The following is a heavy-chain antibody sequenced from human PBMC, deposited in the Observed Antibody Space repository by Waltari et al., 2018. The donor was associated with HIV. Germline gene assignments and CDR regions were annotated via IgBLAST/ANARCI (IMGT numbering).Heavy chain of an antibody. CDR1: GYTFTSYA. D-gene: IGHD3-22*01. Sequence: QVQLVQSGSELKKPGASVKVSCKASGYTFTSYAMNWVRQAPGQGLEWMGWIHTNTGNPTYAQGFTGRFVFSLDNSVSTAYLQISSLKAEDTAVYYCAREVGNYYDSSGYYWDAFDIWGQGTMVTVSS. CDR3: AREVGNYYDSSGYYWDAFDI. J-gene: IGHJ3*02. V-gene: IGHV7-4-1*02. CDR2: IHTNTGNP.